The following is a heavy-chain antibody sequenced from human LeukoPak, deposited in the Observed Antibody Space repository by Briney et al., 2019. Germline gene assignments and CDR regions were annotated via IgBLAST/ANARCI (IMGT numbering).Heavy chain of an antibody. CDR3: AKGLSWSHYGIFDY. CDR2: ISNDGSNK. D-gene: IGHD3-10*01. Sequence: GGSLRLSCAASGFTFSDSGMHWVRQASGKGLEWVAGISNDGSNKYYADSVEGRFTISRDNSKNTLYMQMNSLRAEDMAVYYCAKGLSWSHYGIFDYWGQGTLVTVSS. CDR1: GFTFSDSG. V-gene: IGHV3-30*18. J-gene: IGHJ4*02.